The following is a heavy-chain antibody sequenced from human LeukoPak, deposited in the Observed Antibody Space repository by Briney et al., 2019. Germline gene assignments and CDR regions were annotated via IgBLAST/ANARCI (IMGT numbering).Heavy chain of an antibody. V-gene: IGHV3-21*01. CDR2: ISSGSSHI. J-gene: IGHJ5*02. CDR1: GFTFTIYS. Sequence: GGSLRLSCAASGFTFTIYSMNWVRQAPGKGLEWLSFISSGSSHIYYADSVKGRFTISRDKAKNSLYLQMNNLRAKDTAVYYCAGEPIGGGHHWGQGTLVTVSS. CDR3: AGEPIGGGHH. D-gene: IGHD1-14*01.